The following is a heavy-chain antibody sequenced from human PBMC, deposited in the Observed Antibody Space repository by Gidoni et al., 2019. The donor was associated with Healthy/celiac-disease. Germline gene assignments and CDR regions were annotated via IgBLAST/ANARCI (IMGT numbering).Heavy chain of an antibody. Sequence: EVQLVESGGGLVKPGGSLRLSCAASGFTFSSYSMNWVRQAPGKGLEWVSSISSSSSYIYYADSVKGRFTISRDNAKNSLYLQMNSLRAEDTAVYYCARGHVVVPAAMQEDFDYWGQGTLVTVSS. CDR1: GFTFSSYS. CDR3: ARGHVVVPAAMQEDFDY. J-gene: IGHJ4*02. CDR2: ISSSSSYI. V-gene: IGHV3-21*01. D-gene: IGHD2-2*01.